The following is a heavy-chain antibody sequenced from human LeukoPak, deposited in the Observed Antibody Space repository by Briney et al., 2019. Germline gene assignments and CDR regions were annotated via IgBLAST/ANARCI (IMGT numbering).Heavy chain of an antibody. D-gene: IGHD5-12*01. J-gene: IGHJ5*02. Sequence: QSGGSLRLSCAASGFTFSSYWMSWVRQAPGKGLEWVANIKQDGSEKYYVDSVKGRFTISRDNAKNSLYLQMNSLRVEDTALYYCAKDSGSSSGYESWFDPWGQGTLVTVSS. CDR2: IKQDGSEK. V-gene: IGHV3-7*03. CDR3: AKDSGSSSGYESWFDP. CDR1: GFTFSSYW.